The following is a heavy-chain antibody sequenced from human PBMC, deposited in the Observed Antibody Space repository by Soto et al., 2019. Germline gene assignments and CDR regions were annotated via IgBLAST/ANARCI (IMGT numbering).Heavy chain of an antibody. CDR3: VSDRNYIVVSGSFFDY. D-gene: IGHD6-19*01. V-gene: IGHV4-34*01. J-gene: IGHJ4*02. CDR2: INHSGST. CDR1: GGSFSGYY. Sequence: PSETLSLTCAVYGGSFSGYYWTWIRQPPGTGLEWIGEINHSGSTNYNPSLKSRVTVSVDTSKNHFSLKLTSVTAADTAVYFCVSDRNYIVVSGSFFDYWSQGTLVTVSS.